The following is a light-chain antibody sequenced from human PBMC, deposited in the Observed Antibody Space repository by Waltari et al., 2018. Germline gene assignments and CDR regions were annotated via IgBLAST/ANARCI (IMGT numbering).Light chain of an antibody. CDR2: DAF. J-gene: IGKJ5*01. Sequence: ELVLTQSPATLSLSPGERATLSCRASQSINHSYLHGYQQRSGQAPRLLMYDAFSRATGIPARFSGSGSGTDFTLTISSLEAEDFAVYYCQQRIIWPPTFGQGTRLEIK. CDR1: QSINHSY. CDR3: QQRIIWPPT. V-gene: IGKV3-11*01.